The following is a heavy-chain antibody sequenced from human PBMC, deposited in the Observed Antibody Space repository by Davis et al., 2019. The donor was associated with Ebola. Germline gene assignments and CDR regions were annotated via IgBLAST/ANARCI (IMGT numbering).Heavy chain of an antibody. D-gene: IGHD3-3*01. V-gene: IGHV3-48*02. Sequence: ESLKISCAASGFTFSSYSMNWVRQAPGKGLEWVSYISSSSSTIYYADSVKGRFTISRDNAKNSLYLQMNSLRDEDTAVYYCARDALGLLIFGYFDYWGQGTLVTVSS. CDR2: ISSSSSTI. CDR1: GFTFSSYS. J-gene: IGHJ4*02. CDR3: ARDALGLLIFGYFDY.